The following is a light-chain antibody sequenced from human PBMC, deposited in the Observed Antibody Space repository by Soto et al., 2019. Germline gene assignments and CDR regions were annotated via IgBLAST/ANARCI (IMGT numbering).Light chain of an antibody. V-gene: IGKV3-11*01. CDR3: QHRNNRPFS. CDR2: DAS. Sequence: IVLTQSPATLSLSSGERATLSCRASQSVSSNLAWYQQKHGQAPRLLIYDASNRATGIPARFSGSGSGTDLTITISSLQPEDFEVDEGQHRNNRPFSFCPGTKVDIK. CDR1: QSVSSN. J-gene: IGKJ3*01.